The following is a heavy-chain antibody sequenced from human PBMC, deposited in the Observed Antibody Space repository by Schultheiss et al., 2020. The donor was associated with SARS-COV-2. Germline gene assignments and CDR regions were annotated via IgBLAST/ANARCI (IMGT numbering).Heavy chain of an antibody. CDR2: IIPILGIA. CDR3: ARDGVTMVADAFDI. D-gene: IGHD3-10*01. V-gene: IGHV1-69*04. CDR1: GGTFSSYT. Sequence: SVKVSCKASGGTFSSYTISWVRQAPGQGLEWMGRIIPILGIANYAQKFQGRVTMTTDTSTSTAYMELRSLRSDDTAVYYCARDGVTMVADAFDIWGQGTMVTVSS. J-gene: IGHJ3*02.